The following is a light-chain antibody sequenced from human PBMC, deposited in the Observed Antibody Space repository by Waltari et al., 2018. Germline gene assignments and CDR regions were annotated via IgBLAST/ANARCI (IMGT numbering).Light chain of an antibody. J-gene: IGKJ2*01. CDR1: QSVSSY. Sequence: DIQVTQSPSSLSASVGDRVTLTCRTSQSVSSYLNWYQQRPGQAPTLLIYAASTLHRGVPSRFSGSGSGTDYSLTITGLQPEDFATYFCQQSYNTPRTFGLGPKLQIK. CDR2: AAS. CDR3: QQSYNTPRT. V-gene: IGKV1-39*01.